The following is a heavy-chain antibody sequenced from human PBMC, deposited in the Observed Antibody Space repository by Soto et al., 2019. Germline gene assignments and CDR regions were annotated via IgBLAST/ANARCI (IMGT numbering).Heavy chain of an antibody. V-gene: IGHV1-69*13. Sequence: ASVKVSCKASGGTFSSYAISWVRQAPGQGLEWMGGIIPIFGTANYAQKFQGRVTITADESTSTAYMELSSLRSEDTAVYYCARIYGSEHGAFDIWGQGTMVTVSS. CDR2: IIPIFGTA. CDR1: GGTFSSYA. J-gene: IGHJ3*02. CDR3: ARIYGSEHGAFDI. D-gene: IGHD3-10*01.